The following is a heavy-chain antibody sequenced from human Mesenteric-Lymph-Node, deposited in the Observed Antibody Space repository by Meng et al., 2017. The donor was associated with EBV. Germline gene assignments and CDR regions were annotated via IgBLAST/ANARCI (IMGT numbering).Heavy chain of an antibody. V-gene: IGHV2-5*02. CDR1: GFSLSTSGVG. D-gene: IGHD1-26*01. Sequence: QITLKESGPSLVKPTQTLTLTCTFSGFSLSTSGVGVGWIRQPPGKALEWLALIYWDDDKRYSPSLKSRLTITKDTSKNQVVLTMTNMDPVDTATYYCARRPYSWNFDFWGQGTLVTVSS. CDR2: IYWDDDK. CDR3: ARRPYSWNFDF. J-gene: IGHJ4*02.